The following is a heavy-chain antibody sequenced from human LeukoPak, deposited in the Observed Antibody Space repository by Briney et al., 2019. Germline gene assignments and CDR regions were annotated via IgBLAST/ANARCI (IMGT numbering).Heavy chain of an antibody. CDR1: GFTFSSYS. CDR3: ARGRGATRSQYYFDY. V-gene: IGHV3-21*01. Sequence: GESLRLSCAASGFTFSSYSMNWVRQAPGKGLEWVSSISSSSSYVYYADSVKGRFTISRDNAKNSLYLQMNSLRAEDTAVYYCARGRGATRSQYYFDYWGQGTLVTVSS. J-gene: IGHJ4*02. D-gene: IGHD5-12*01. CDR2: ISSSSSYV.